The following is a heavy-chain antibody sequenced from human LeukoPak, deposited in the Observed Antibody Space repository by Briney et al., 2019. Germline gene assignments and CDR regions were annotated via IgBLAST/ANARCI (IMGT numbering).Heavy chain of an antibody. CDR3: ARDPSNSGYDYLYYFDY. Sequence: ASVKVSCKASGYTFTGYYMHWVGQAPGQGLEWMGWINPDNGGTNYAQNFQGRVTMTRDMSISTAYMELSRLRSDDTAVYYCARDPSNSGYDYLYYFDYWGQGTLVTVSS. D-gene: IGHD5-12*01. V-gene: IGHV1-2*02. J-gene: IGHJ4*02. CDR1: GYTFTGYY. CDR2: INPDNGGT.